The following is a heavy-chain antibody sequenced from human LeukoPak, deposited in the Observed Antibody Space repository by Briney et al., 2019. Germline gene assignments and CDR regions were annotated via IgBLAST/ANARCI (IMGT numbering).Heavy chain of an antibody. CDR1: GGSISSSSYY. CDR2: IYYSGST. Sequence: SETLSLTCTVSGGSISSSSYYWGWIRQPPGKGLEWIGSIYYSGSTYYNPSLKSRVTVSVDTSKNQFSLKLSSVTAADTAVYYCARDHINMVRGPTGRFDPWGRGTLVTVSS. J-gene: IGHJ5*02. D-gene: IGHD3-10*01. CDR3: ARDHINMVRGPTGRFDP. V-gene: IGHV4-39*07.